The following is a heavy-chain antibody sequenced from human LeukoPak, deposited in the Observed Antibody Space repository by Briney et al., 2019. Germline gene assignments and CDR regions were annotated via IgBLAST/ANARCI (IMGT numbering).Heavy chain of an antibody. Sequence: IPSETLSLTCTVSGGSISSYYWSWIRQPPGKGLEWIGYIYYSGSTNYNPSLKSRVTISVDTSKDQFSLKLSSVTAADTAVCYCARAGQLDRPFNYWGQGTVVTVAS. V-gene: IGHV4-59*01. J-gene: IGHJ4*02. CDR3: ARAGQLDRPFNY. D-gene: IGHD6-13*01. CDR2: IYYSGST. CDR1: GGSISSYY.